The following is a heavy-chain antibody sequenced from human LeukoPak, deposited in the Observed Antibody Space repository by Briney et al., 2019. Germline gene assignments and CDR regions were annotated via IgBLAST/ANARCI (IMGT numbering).Heavy chain of an antibody. Sequence: GGSLRLSCAASGFTFSSYAMNWVRQAPGKGLEWVGHIKSKTDGGTTDYAAPVKGRFTISRDDSKDTLYLQMNSLKTEDTAVYYCTTDRYCTSTTCVDYRGQGTLVTVSS. CDR1: GFTFSSYA. V-gene: IGHV3-15*01. D-gene: IGHD2-2*01. J-gene: IGHJ4*02. CDR3: TTDRYCTSTTCVDY. CDR2: IKSKTDGGTT.